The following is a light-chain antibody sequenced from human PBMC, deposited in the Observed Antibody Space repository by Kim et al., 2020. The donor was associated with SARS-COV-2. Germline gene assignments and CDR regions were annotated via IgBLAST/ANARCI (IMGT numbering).Light chain of an antibody. J-gene: IGKJ1*01. CDR1: QSVSSPS. V-gene: IGKV3-20*01. Sequence: YPGERATPSCRASQSVSSPSLAWYQQKPGQAPRLLIYGASNRATGIPGRFSGSGSGTDFTLTISRLEPENFTLYYCQQYETSPPTFGQGTKVDIK. CDR3: QQYETSPPT. CDR2: GAS.